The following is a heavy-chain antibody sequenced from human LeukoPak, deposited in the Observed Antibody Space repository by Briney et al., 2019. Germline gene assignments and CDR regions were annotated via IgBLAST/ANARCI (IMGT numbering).Heavy chain of an antibody. CDR1: GFTFSTYA. V-gene: IGHV3-23*01. CDR2: IAISCGDG. D-gene: IGHD3-22*01. Sequence: GGSLRLSCAASGFTFSTYAMTWVRQAPGEGLEWVSSIAISCGDGHYADSVRNRFTISRDDSKNTVYLQMNSLRAEDTALYYCARTTELNYYDTSGYYYDYWGQGALVTVSS. J-gene: IGHJ4*02. CDR3: ARTTELNYYDTSGYYYDY.